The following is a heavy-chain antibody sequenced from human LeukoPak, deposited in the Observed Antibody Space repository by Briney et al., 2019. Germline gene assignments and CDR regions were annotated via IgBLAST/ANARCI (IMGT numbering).Heavy chain of an antibody. D-gene: IGHD1-1*01. CDR2: IYYSGRT. CDR3: ARTLDDGTLDY. Sequence: KPSETLSLTCTGSGGSISNYYWSWIRQPPGKGLEWIAYIYYSGRTNYNPSLKSRVTISVDTSKNQFSLKLSSVTAADTAVYYCARTLDDGTLDYWGQGTLVTVSS. CDR1: GGSISNYY. V-gene: IGHV4-59*01. J-gene: IGHJ4*02.